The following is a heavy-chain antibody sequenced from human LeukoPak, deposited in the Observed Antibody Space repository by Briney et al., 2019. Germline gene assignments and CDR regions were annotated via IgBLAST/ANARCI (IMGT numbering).Heavy chain of an antibody. CDR1: GITFTNAW. V-gene: IGHV4-34*01. D-gene: IGHD3-10*01. Sequence: GSLRLSCAASGITFTNAWLTWVRQPPGKGLEWVGEINHSGSTNYNPSLKSRVTISVDTSKNQFSLKLSSVTAADTAVYYCARHGYYGSGSGDYWGQGTLVTVSS. J-gene: IGHJ4*02. CDR2: INHSGST. CDR3: ARHGYYGSGSGDY.